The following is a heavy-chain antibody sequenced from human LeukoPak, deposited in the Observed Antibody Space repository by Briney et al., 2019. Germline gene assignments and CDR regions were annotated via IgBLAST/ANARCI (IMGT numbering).Heavy chain of an antibody. CDR1: GFLFTNYW. CDR3: ARSVRSGDSSGYYYFY. V-gene: IGHV3-7*01. Sequence: GGSLRLSCAASGFLFTNYWMTWVRQAPGKGPEWVADIRQDGSETNYVDSVRGRFTISRDNAKNSLYLQMNSLRAEDTAVYYCARSVRSGDSSGYYYFYWGQGTLVTVSS. CDR2: IRQDGSET. D-gene: IGHD3-22*01. J-gene: IGHJ4*02.